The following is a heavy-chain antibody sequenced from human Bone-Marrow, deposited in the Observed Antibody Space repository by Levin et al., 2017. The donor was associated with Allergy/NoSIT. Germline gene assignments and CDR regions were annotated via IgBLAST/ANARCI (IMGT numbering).Heavy chain of an antibody. Sequence: GGSLRLSCAASGFTFSSYSMNWVRQAPGKGLEWVSSISSSSSYIYYADSVKGRFTISRDNAKNSLYLQMNSLGAEDTAVYYCARGPGVAGTLGWFDPWGQGTLVTVSA. D-gene: IGHD6-19*01. J-gene: IGHJ5*02. V-gene: IGHV3-21*01. CDR1: GFTFSSYS. CDR3: ARGPGVAGTLGWFDP. CDR2: ISSSSSYI.